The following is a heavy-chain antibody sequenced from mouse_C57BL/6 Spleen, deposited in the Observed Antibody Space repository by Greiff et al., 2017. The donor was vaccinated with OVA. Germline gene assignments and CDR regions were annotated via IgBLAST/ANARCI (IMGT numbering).Heavy chain of an antibody. D-gene: IGHD1-2*01. CDR1: GFTFSNYW. V-gene: IGHV6-3*01. CDR3: TGLTTAHYYAMDY. J-gene: IGHJ4*01. Sequence: DVQLQESGGGLVQPGGSMKLSCVASGFTFSNYWMNWVRQSPEKGLEWVAQIRLKSDNYATHYAESVKGRFTISRDDSKSSVYLQMNNLRAEDTGIYYCTGLTTAHYYAMDYWGQGTSVTVSS. CDR2: IRLKSDNYAT.